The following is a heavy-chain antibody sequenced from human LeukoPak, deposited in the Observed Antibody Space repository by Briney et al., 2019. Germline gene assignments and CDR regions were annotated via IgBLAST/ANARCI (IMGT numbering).Heavy chain of an antibody. CDR3: ARDGGGYFDY. D-gene: IGHD3-16*01. V-gene: IGHV3-21*01. J-gene: IGHJ4*02. CDR2: ISTSSNYI. Sequence: PGGSLRLSCAASGFIFSTYSMNWVRQAPGKGLEWVSFISTSSNYIYYADSVKGRFTIPRDNAKNSLYLQMNNLRAEDTAVYYCARDGGGYFDYWGQGTLVTVSS. CDR1: GFIFSTYS.